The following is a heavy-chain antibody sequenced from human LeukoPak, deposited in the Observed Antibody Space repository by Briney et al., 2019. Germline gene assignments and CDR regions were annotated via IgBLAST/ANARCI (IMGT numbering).Heavy chain of an antibody. V-gene: IGHV3-23*01. CDR1: GFTFNSYV. J-gene: IGHJ4*02. Sequence: GGSLRLSCATSGFTFNSYVMTWVRQAPGKGLEWVSSITTSGVTTYYADSVKGRFTISRDNSNNTLYLQMNSLRPDDTALYYCAKDHIGGSYFDYWGQGTLVTVSS. CDR3: AKDHIGGSYFDY. CDR2: ITTSGVTT. D-gene: IGHD1-26*01.